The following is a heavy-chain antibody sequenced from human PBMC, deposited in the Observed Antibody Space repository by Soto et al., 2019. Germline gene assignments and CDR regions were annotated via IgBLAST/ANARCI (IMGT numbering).Heavy chain of an antibody. D-gene: IGHD6-6*01. CDR2: ISYDGSNK. J-gene: IGHJ4*02. V-gene: IGHV3-30-3*01. CDR3: ARDLTYSSSAPFDY. CDR1: GFTFSSYA. Sequence: PGGSLRLSCAASGFTFSSYAMTWVRRAPGKGLEWVAVISYDGSNKYYADSVKGRFTISRDNSKNTLYLQMNSLRAEDTAVYYCARDLTYSSSAPFDYWGQGTLVTVSS.